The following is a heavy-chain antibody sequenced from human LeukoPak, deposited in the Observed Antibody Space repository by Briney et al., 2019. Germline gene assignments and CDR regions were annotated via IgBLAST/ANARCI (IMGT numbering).Heavy chain of an antibody. D-gene: IGHD1-26*01. CDR2: IYPGDSDT. CDR1: GYSFTSYW. CDR3: ARGGVQGGATYYFDY. Sequence: GESLKISCKGSGYSFTSYWIGWVRQMPGKGLEWMGIIYPGDSDTRYSPSFQGQVTISADKSISTAYLQWSSLKASDTAMYYCARGGVQGGATYYFDYWGQGTLVTVSS. J-gene: IGHJ4*02. V-gene: IGHV5-51*01.